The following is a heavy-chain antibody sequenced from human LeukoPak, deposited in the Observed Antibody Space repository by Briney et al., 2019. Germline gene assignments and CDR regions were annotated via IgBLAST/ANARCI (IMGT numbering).Heavy chain of an antibody. CDR2: ISGSGGST. Sequence: GGSLRLSCAASGFTFSSYSMNWVRQAPGKGLEWVSAISGSGGSTYYADSVKGRFTISRDNSKNTLYLQMNSLRAEDTAVYYCAKASRGRARFVVVPAAITPFDYWGQGTLVTVSS. CDR1: GFTFSSYS. D-gene: IGHD2-2*01. CDR3: AKASRGRARFVVVPAAITPFDY. V-gene: IGHV3-23*01. J-gene: IGHJ4*02.